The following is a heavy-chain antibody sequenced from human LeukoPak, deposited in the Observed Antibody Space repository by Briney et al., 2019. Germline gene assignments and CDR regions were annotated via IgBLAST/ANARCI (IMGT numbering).Heavy chain of an antibody. CDR1: GGSFSGYY. V-gene: IGHV4-34*01. J-gene: IGHJ4*02. CDR3: AREMGHDLAEFDS. D-gene: IGHD3-3*01. CDR2: INHSGST. Sequence: PSETLSLTCAVYGGSFSGYYWSWIRQPPGKGLEWIGEINHSGSTNYNPSLKSRVTISIDTSKNQFSLKLQSVTAADTSFYYCAREMGHDLAEFDSWGQGTLVTVSS.